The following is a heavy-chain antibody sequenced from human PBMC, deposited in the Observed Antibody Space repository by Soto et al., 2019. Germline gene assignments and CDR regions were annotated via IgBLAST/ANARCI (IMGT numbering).Heavy chain of an antibody. Sequence: SETLSLTCAVYGGSFSGYYWSWIRQPPGKGLEWIGEINHSGSTNYNPSLKSRVTISVDTSKNQFSLKLGSVTAADTAVYYCARVEPRAVWDCSGGSCRPRSGWFDPWGQGTLVTVSS. CDR2: INHSGST. J-gene: IGHJ5*02. CDR1: GGSFSGYY. V-gene: IGHV4-34*01. CDR3: ARVEPRAVWDCSGGSCRPRSGWFDP. D-gene: IGHD2-15*01.